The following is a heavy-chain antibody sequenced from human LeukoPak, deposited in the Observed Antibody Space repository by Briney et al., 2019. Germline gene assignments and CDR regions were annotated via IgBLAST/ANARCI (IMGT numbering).Heavy chain of an antibody. V-gene: IGHV3-48*02. CDR1: GFXISSYS. J-gene: IGHJ4*02. CDR3: ARQFDT. Sequence: PGGSLRLSCAASGFXISSYSINWVRQAPGKGLEWVSYISSSGSNIFYADSVKGRFTISRDSAKNSLYLQMSSLRDEDTAVYYCARQFDTWGQGALVSVSS. CDR2: ISSSGSNI.